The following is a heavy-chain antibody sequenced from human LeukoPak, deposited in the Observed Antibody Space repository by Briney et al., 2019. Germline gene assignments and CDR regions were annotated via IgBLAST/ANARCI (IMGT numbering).Heavy chain of an antibody. CDR3: AREYGAFDI. CDR2: ISVYNGDT. D-gene: IGHD4-17*01. J-gene: IGHJ3*02. CDR1: GYTFISCG. V-gene: IGHV1-18*01. Sequence: ASVEVSCKASGYTFISCGISWVRQAPGQGLEWMGWISVYNGDTNYAQKLQGRVTMTTDTSTSTAYMELRSLSSDDTAVYYCAREYGAFDIWGQGTTVTVSS.